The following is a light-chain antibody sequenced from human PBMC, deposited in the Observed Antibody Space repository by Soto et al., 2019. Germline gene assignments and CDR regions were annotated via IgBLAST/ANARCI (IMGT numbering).Light chain of an antibody. J-gene: IGLJ2*01. V-gene: IGLV2-14*01. CDR2: EVS. CDR3: SSYTSRTSVV. Sequence: QSALTQPASVSGSPGQSITISCTGTSSDVGRYNYVSWYQQYPGKAPKLIIFEVSIRPSGVSNRFSGSKSGTTASLTISGXQIEDEADYYCSSYTSRTSVVFGGGTKLTVL. CDR1: SSDVGRYNY.